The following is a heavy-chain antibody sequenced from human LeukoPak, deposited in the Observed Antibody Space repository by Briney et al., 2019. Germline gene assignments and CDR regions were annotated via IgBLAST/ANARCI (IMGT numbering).Heavy chain of an antibody. D-gene: IGHD3-10*01. Sequence: PGGSLRLSCAASGFTFSSYEVNWVRQAPGKGLEWVSYISSSGSTIYYADSVKGRFTISRDNAKNSLYLQMNSLRAEDTAVYYCARDVVRGSGGDVWGKGTTVTISS. V-gene: IGHV3-48*03. CDR3: ARDVVRGSGGDV. CDR1: GFTFSSYE. J-gene: IGHJ6*04. CDR2: ISSSGSTI.